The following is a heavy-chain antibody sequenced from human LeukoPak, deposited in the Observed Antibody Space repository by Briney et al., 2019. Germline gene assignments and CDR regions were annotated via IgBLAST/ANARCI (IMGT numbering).Heavy chain of an antibody. CDR3: ARDSSGWSVDY. Sequence: ASVRVSCKASGYTFTNYYMHWVRQAPGQGLEWMAIINPSDGGTHYAQQFQGRVTMTRDTSTSTVYLELNSLRSGDTAVYYCARDSSGWSVDYWGQGTLVTVSS. CDR1: GYTFTNYY. D-gene: IGHD6-19*01. CDR2: INPSDGGT. J-gene: IGHJ4*02. V-gene: IGHV1-46*01.